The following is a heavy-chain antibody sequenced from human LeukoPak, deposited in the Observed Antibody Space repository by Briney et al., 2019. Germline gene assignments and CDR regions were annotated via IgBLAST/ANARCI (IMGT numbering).Heavy chain of an antibody. CDR1: GGSITSGAYY. J-gene: IGHJ4*02. V-gene: IGHV4-61*02. D-gene: IGHD3-22*01. CDR3: ARGIPSYYYGSSGYL. Sequence: SETLSLTCTVSGGSITSGAYYWSWIRQPAGKGLEWIGRVDASGSTNYNPSLKSRVIISLGTSKNQFSLKMNSVTAADTAIYYCARGIPSYYYGSSGYLWGQGTLVTVSS. CDR2: VDASGST.